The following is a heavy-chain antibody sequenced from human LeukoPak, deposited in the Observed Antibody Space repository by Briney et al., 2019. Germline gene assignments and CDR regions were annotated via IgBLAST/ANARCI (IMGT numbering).Heavy chain of an antibody. V-gene: IGHV3-66*01. CDR1: GFTFDDYA. D-gene: IGHD3-16*02. CDR3: ASTPHYDYVWGSYRSPNDAFDI. Sequence: GGSLRLSCAASGFTFDDYAMHWVRQAPGKGLEWVSVIYSGGSTYYADSVKGRFTISRDNSKNTLYLQMNSLRAEDTAVYYCASTPHYDYVWGSYRSPNDAFDIWGQGTMVTVSS. J-gene: IGHJ3*02. CDR2: IYSGGST.